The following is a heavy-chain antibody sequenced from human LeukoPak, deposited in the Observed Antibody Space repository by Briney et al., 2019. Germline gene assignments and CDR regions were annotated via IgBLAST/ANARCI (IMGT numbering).Heavy chain of an antibody. D-gene: IGHD6-13*01. Sequence: PSETLSLTCTVSGGSISSSSYYWGWIRQPPGKGLEWIGYIYYSGSTNYNPSLKSRVTISVDTSKNQFSLKLSSVTAADTAVYYCASSRYRYNWLAPWGQGTLVTVPS. CDR1: GGSISSSSYY. CDR3: ASSRYRYNWLAP. V-gene: IGHV4-61*05. CDR2: IYYSGST. J-gene: IGHJ5*02.